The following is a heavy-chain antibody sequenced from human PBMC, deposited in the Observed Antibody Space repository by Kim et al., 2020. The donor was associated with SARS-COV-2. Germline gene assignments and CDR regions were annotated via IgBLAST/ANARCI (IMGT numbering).Heavy chain of an antibody. CDR1: GYTFTSYA. CDR3: ARVIRFLEWLRAEYYYYGMDV. V-gene: IGHV7-4-1*02. J-gene: IGHJ6*02. Sequence: ASVKVSCKASGYTFTSYAMNWVRQAPGQGLEWMGWINTNTGNPTYAQGFTGRFVFSLDTSVSTAYLQISSLKAEDTAVYYCARVIRFLEWLRAEYYYYGMDVWGQGTTVTVSS. D-gene: IGHD3-3*01. CDR2: INTNTGNP.